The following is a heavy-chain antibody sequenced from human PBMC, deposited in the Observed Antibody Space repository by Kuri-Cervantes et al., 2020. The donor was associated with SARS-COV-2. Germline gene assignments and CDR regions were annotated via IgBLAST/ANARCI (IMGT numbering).Heavy chain of an antibody. J-gene: IGHJ4*02. CDR3: AIRYCSGGSCYYLYYFDY. CDR1: ETTFPNYD. D-gene: IGHD2-15*01. CDR2: INPNSGGT. Sequence: ASVKVSCKAPETTFPNYDINWVRQATGQGLEWMGWINPNSGGTNYAQKFQGRVTMTRDTSISTAYMELSRLRSDDTAMYYRAIRYCSGGSCYYLYYFDYWGQGTLVTVSS. V-gene: IGHV1-2*02.